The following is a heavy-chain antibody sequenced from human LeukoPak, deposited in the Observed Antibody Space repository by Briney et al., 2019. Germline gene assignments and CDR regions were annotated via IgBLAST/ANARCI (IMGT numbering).Heavy chain of an antibody. J-gene: IGHJ4*02. CDR3: ARASEMDHYFDY. D-gene: IGHD5-24*01. CDR2: IYYSGST. Sequence: SETLSLTCTVSGGSISSYYWSWIRQPPGKGLEWIGYIYYSGSTNYNPSLKSRVTISVDTSKNQFSLKLSSVTAADTAAYYCARASEMDHYFDYWGQGTLVTVSS. V-gene: IGHV4-59*01. CDR1: GGSISSYY.